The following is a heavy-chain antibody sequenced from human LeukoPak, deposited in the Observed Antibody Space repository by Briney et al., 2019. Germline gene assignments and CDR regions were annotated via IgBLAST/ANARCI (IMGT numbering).Heavy chain of an antibody. J-gene: IGHJ4*02. V-gene: IGHV3-23*01. CDR2: ISGSGGST. Sequence: GGSLRLSCAASGFSFSNYGMHWVRQAPGKGLEWVSAISGSGGSTYYADSVKGRFTISKDNSKNTLYLQMNSLRAEDTAVYYCANHYDSSGYSHFDYWGQGTLVTVSS. CDR3: ANHYDSSGYSHFDY. D-gene: IGHD3-22*01. CDR1: GFSFSNYG.